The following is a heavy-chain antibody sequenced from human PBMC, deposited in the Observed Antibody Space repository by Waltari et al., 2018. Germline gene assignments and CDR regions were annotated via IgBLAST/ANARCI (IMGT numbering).Heavy chain of an antibody. CDR1: GGSISSGSYY. J-gene: IGHJ6*02. Sequence: QVQLQESGPGLVKPSQTLSLTCTVSGGSISSGSYYWSWIRQPAGKGLEWIGRIYTSGSTNYNPSLKSRVTISVDTSKNQFSLKLSSVTAADTAVYYCAIEGGCCGLGYYYYYGMDVWGQGTTVTVSS. CDR2: IYTSGST. CDR3: AIEGGCCGLGYYYYYGMDV. D-gene: IGHD1-26*01. V-gene: IGHV4-61*02.